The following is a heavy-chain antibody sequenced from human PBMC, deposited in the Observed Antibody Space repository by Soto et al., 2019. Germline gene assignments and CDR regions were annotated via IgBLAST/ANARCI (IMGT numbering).Heavy chain of an antibody. CDR2: IYHSGST. V-gene: IGHV4-30-2*01. J-gene: IGHJ5*02. CDR1: GGSISSGGYS. D-gene: IGHD3-10*01. Sequence: QLQLQESGSGLVKPSQTLSLTCAVSGGSISSGGYSWSWIRQPPGKGLEWIGDIYHSGSTYYNPSLKSRVTISVDRSKNQFSLKLSSVTAADTAVYYCASSYGSGEFDPWGQGTLVTVSS. CDR3: ASSYGSGEFDP.